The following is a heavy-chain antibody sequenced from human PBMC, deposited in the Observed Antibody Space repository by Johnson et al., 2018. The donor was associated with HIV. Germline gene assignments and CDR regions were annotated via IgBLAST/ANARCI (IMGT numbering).Heavy chain of an antibody. CDR1: GFTFSSYW. CDR3: TGGGYNLSAFDI. D-gene: IGHD5-24*01. V-gene: IGHV3-7*01. Sequence: VYLVESGGGLVQPGGSLRLSCVASGFTFSSYWMSWVRQAPGKGLECVANIKQDASEKYYVDSVKGRFTISRDNAKNSLYVQMNSLRAEDTAMYYCTGGGYNLSAFDIWGQGTMVTVSS. J-gene: IGHJ3*02. CDR2: IKQDASEK.